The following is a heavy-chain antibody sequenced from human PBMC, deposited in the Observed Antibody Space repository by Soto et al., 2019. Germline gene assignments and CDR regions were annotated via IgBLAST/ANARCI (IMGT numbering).Heavy chain of an antibody. CDR1: GGSISSGDYY. CDR3: AREPRGGDFWSGYYFDY. Sequence: SETLSLTCTVSGGSISSGDYYWSWIRQPPGKGLEWIGYIYYSGSTYYNPSLKSRVTISVDTSKNQFSLKLSSVTAADTAVYYCAREPRGGDFWSGYYFDYWGHGTLVNVSS. D-gene: IGHD3-3*01. J-gene: IGHJ4*01. V-gene: IGHV4-30-4*01. CDR2: IYYSGST.